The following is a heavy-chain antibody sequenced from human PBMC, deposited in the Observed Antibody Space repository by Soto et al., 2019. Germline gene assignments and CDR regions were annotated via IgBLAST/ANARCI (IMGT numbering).Heavy chain of an antibody. CDR1: GFTFSSYG. J-gene: IGHJ6*02. CDR3: AKGVKYYYYGIDV. D-gene: IGHD3-22*01. Sequence: QVQLVESGGGVVQPGRSLRLSCAASGFTFSSYGMHWVRQAPGKGLEWVAVISYDGSNKYYADSVKGRFTISRDNSKNTLYLQMNSLRAEDTAVYYCAKGVKYYYYGIDVWGQGTTVTVSS. V-gene: IGHV3-30*18. CDR2: ISYDGSNK.